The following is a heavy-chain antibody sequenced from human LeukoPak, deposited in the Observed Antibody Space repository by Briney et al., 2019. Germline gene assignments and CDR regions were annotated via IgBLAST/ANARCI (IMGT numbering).Heavy chain of an antibody. D-gene: IGHD2-2*01. CDR2: IDIGGGTI. CDR1: GFTFTIYE. CDR3: ARTERYQVRTYGMDV. V-gene: IGHV3-48*03. J-gene: IGHJ6*02. Sequence: GGSLRLSCAASGFTFTIYEMNWVRQAPGKGPEWVSYIDIGGGTIYYTDTVKGRFTISRDNAKNSLYLQMNSLRAEDTAVYYCARTERYQVRTYGMDVWGQGTTVTVTS.